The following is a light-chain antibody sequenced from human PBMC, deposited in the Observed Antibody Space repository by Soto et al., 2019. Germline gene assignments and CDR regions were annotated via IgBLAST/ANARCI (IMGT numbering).Light chain of an antibody. J-gene: IGKJ4*01. V-gene: IGKV3-15*01. Sequence: ETVMTQSPATLSVSPGERATLSCRANQTVSSNLAWYQQKPGQAPRLLIYGASTRATGIPARFSGSGSGTEFTLTISSLQSEDFAVYYCQQYNNWPPLTFGGGTKVEIK. CDR3: QQYNNWPPLT. CDR2: GAS. CDR1: QTVSSN.